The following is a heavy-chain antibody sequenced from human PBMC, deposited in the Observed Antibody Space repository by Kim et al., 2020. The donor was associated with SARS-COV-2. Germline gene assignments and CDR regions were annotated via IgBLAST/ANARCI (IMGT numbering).Heavy chain of an antibody. Sequence: GGSLRLSCAASGFTFSSYAMSWVRQAPGKGLEWVSAISGSGGSTYYADSVKGRFTISRDNSKNTLYLQMNSLRAEDTAVYYCAKAFKSPSQRVGYYFDYWGQGTLVNVSS. D-gene: IGHD2-2*01. J-gene: IGHJ4*02. CDR1: GFTFSSYA. V-gene: IGHV3-23*01. CDR2: ISGSGGST. CDR3: AKAFKSPSQRVGYYFDY.